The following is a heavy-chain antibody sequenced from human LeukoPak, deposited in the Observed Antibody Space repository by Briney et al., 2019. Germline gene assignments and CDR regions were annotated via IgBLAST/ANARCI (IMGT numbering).Heavy chain of an antibody. J-gene: IGHJ4*02. Sequence: SETLSLTCTVSGGSISSYYWSWIRQPPGKGLEWIGYIYYSGSTNYNPSLKSRVTISVDTSKNQFSLKLSSVTAADTAVYYCAREYYDYVWGSYRYLDYWGQGTLVTVSS. CDR3: AREYYDYVWGSYRYLDY. CDR2: IYYSGST. CDR1: GGSISSYY. V-gene: IGHV4-59*01. D-gene: IGHD3-16*02.